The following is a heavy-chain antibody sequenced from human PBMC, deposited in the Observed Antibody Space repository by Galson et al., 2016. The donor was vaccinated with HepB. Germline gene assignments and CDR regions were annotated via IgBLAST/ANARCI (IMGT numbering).Heavy chain of an antibody. CDR1: GGTFSPCA. CDR3: AKEGFSAAHNWFDP. V-gene: IGHV1-69*13. J-gene: IGHJ5*02. CDR2: IIPKFGTA. Sequence: SVKVSCKASGGTFSPCAFSWFRQAPGEGPEWMGAIIPKFGTAGCAQGLQGRVTITADEATTTVYLELGTLRSNDTAMYYCAKEGFSAAHNWFDPWGQGTLVIVSS.